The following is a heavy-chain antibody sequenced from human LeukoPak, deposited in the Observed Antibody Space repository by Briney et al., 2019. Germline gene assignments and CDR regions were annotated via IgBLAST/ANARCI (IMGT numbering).Heavy chain of an antibody. D-gene: IGHD1-1*01. CDR3: ARRAWKNNWNDAGPDYFDY. CDR1: GGTFSSYA. V-gene: IGHV1-69*06. CDR2: IIPIFGTA. J-gene: IGHJ4*02. Sequence: SVKVSCRASGGTFSSYAISWVRQAPGQGLEWMGGIIPIFGTANYAQKFQGGVTITADKSTSTAYMELSSLRSEDTAVYYCARRAWKNNWNDAGPDYFDYWGQGTLVTVSS.